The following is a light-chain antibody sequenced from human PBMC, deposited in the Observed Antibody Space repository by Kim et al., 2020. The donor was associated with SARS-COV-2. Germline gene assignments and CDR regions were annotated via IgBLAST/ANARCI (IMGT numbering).Light chain of an antibody. CDR3: QQYDDSYRYT. J-gene: IGKJ2*01. CDR2: GAS. Sequence: PGESATLSCRASQSVSSSSLAWYLQKPGQAPRLLFYGASSRATGIPDRFSSSGSGTDFTLTVSRLEPEDFAVYYCQQYDDSYRYTFGQGTKLEI. CDR1: QSVSSSS. V-gene: IGKV3-20*01.